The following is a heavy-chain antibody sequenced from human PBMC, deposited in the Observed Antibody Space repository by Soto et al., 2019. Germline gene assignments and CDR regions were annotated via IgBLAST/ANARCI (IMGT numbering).Heavy chain of an antibody. J-gene: IGHJ3*02. CDR2: IDPSDSYT. CDR3: ARFGVYRSSTSCYKRGRACDI. Sequence: GESLKISCKGSGYSFTSYWISWVRQMPGKGLEWMGRIDPSDSYTNYSPSFQGHVTISADKSISTAYLQWSSLKASDTAMYYCARFGVYRSSTSCYKRGRACDIWGRGTRGTASS. D-gene: IGHD2-2*02. V-gene: IGHV5-10-1*01. CDR1: GYSFTSYW.